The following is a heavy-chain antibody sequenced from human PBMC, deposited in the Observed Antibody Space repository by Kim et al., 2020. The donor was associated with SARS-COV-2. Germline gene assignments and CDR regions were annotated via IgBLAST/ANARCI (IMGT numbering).Heavy chain of an antibody. Sequence: AQKFQGRVTMTRDTSTSTVYMELSSLRSEDTAVYYCATHGGYSSSWYFDYWGQGTLVTVSS. V-gene: IGHV1-46*01. D-gene: IGHD6-13*01. CDR3: ATHGGYSSSWYFDY. J-gene: IGHJ4*02.